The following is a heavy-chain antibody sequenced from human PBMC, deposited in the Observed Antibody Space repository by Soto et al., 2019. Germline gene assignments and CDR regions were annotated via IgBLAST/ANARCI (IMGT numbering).Heavy chain of an antibody. CDR1: GGSINSDY. CDR2: IYYSGNT. CDR3: ARDPLPGY. Sequence: QVQLQESGPGLVKPSETLSLTCTVSGGSINSDYWSWIRQPPGKGLEWIGYIYYSGNTNYNPSLKSRVTISVDTSKNQFSLKLSSVTAADTAVYYCARDPLPGYWGQGTLVTVSS. V-gene: IGHV4-59*01. J-gene: IGHJ4*02.